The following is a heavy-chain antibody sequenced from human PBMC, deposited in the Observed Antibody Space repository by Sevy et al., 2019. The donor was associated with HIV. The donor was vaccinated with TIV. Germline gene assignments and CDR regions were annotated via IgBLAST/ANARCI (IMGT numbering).Heavy chain of an antibody. D-gene: IGHD3-22*01. CDR3: ARDRYSYDSSGIIGY. CDR1: GFTFSSYA. V-gene: IGHV3-30-3*01. J-gene: IGHJ4*02. CDR2: ISYDGSNK. Sequence: GGSLRLSCAASGFTFSSYAMHWVRQAPGKGLEWVAVISYDGSNKYYADSVQGRFIISRDKSKNTLYLQMNSLRAEDRAVYYCARDRYSYDSSGIIGYWGQGTLVSVSS.